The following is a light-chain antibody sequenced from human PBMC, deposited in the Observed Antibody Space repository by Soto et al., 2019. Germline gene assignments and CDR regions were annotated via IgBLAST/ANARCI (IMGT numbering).Light chain of an antibody. V-gene: IGLV2-14*01. Sequence: QSVLTQPASVSGSPGQSITISCTGTSTDVGANNYVSWYQQHPGRAPKVMIYDVTNRPSGVSNRFSGSKSGNTASLTISGLQAEDEADYNCYSHVDGTTGVFGGGTKVTVL. CDR3: YSHVDGTTGV. CDR1: STDVGANNY. CDR2: DVT. J-gene: IGLJ2*01.